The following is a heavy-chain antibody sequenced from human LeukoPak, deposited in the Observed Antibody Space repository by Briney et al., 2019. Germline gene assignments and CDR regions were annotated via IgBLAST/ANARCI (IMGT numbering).Heavy chain of an antibody. CDR3: ARGVFFDY. V-gene: IGHV4-38-2*02. J-gene: IGHJ4*02. CDR2: IYHSGST. CDR1: GYSISSGYY. Sequence: SETLSLTCTVSGYSISSGYYWGWIRQPPGKGLEWIGSIYHSGSTYYNPSLKSRVTISVDTSRNQFSLKLSSVTAADTAVYYCARGVFFDYWGQGTLVTVSS. D-gene: IGHD3-10*01.